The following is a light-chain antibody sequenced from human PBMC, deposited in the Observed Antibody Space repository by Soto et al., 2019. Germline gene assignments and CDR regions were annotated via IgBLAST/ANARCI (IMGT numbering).Light chain of an antibody. Sequence: QSAVTQPPSVSGAPGQRVTISCAGGSSSIGAGYDVHWYQQLPGTAPKLLIYGNFNRPSGVPDRFSGSKSGTSASLAITGLQAGDEALYYCQSYDISLSGVVFGGGTKLT. V-gene: IGLV1-40*01. CDR2: GNF. CDR3: QSYDISLSGVV. CDR1: SSSIGAGYD. J-gene: IGLJ2*01.